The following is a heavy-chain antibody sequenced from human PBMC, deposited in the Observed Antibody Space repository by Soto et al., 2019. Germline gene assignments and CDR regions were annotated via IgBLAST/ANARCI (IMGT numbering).Heavy chain of an antibody. CDR3: ARTMTTSGWFDP. J-gene: IGHJ5*02. CDR2: IYHSGGT. V-gene: IGHV4-30-2*01. D-gene: IGHD4-17*01. CDR1: GGPITSGGYS. Sequence: LSLTCAVSGGPITSGGYSWSWIRQPPGKGLEWIGYIYHSGGTYYNPSLKSRVTLSIDRTKEQFSLKLKSVTAADTAVYFCARTMTTSGWFDPWGQGTLVTVSS.